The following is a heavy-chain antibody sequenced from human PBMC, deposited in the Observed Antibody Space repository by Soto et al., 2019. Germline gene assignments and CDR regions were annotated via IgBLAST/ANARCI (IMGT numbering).Heavy chain of an antibody. CDR2: IYHSGGT. CDR1: GGSISSSNW. J-gene: IGHJ6*02. V-gene: IGHV4-4*02. D-gene: IGHD3-10*01. CDR3: AIWGGNYYYYYGMDV. Sequence: QVQLQESGPGLVKPSGTLSLTCAVSGGSISSSNWWSWVRQPPGKGLEWIGEIYHSGGTNYNPSLKSRVTMSVDNSKNKFSLKLSSVTAADTAVFYCAIWGGNYYYYYGMDVWGQGTTDTVSS.